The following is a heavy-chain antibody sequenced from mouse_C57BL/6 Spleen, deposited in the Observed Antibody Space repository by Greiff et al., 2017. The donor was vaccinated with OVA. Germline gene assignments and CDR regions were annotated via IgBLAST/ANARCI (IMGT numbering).Heavy chain of an antibody. J-gene: IGHJ2*01. CDR1: GYAFTNYL. CDR2: INPGSGGT. D-gene: IGHD1-1*01. V-gene: IGHV1-54*01. Sequence: VQLKESGAELVRPGTSVKVSCKASGYAFTNYLIEWVKQRPGQGLEWIGVINPGSGGTNYNEKFKGKATLTADKSSSTAYMQLSSLTSEDSAVYFCARWVTTVYYFDYWGQGTTLTVSS. CDR3: ARWVTTVYYFDY.